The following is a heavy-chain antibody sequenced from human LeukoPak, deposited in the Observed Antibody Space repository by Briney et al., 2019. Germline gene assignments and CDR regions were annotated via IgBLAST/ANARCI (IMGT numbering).Heavy chain of an antibody. J-gene: IGHJ4*02. CDR2: MYHSGST. V-gene: IGHV4-38-2*02. Sequence: PSETLSLTCTVSGVSITSYYWGWIRQTPGKGLEWIGSMYHSGSTYYNPSLKSRVTISVDTSKNQFSLKLSSVTAADTGVYYCARSIYSTGWYDYWGQGTLVTVSS. CDR1: GVSITSYY. CDR3: ARSIYSTGWYDY. D-gene: IGHD6-19*01.